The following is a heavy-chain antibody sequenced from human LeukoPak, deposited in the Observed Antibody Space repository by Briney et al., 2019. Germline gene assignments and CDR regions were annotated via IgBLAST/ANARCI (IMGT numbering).Heavy chain of an antibody. J-gene: IGHJ4*02. V-gene: IGHV4-39*07. CDR3: ARVSGLILTFDY. CDR2: IYYSGST. Sequence: SETLSLTCTVSGGSISSSSYYWGWIRQPPGKGLEWIGSIYYSGSTYYNPSLKSRVTISVDTSKNQFSLKLSSVTAADTAVYYCARVSGLILTFDYWGQGTLVTVSS. D-gene: IGHD3-9*01. CDR1: GGSISSSSYY.